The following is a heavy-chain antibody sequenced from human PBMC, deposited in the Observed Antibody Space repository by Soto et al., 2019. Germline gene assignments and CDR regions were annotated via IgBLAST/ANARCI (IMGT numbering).Heavy chain of an antibody. CDR3: AREYCSGGSCYRDAFDI. Sequence: SVKVSCKASGGTFSSYAISWVRQAPGQGLEWMGGIIPIFGTANYAQKFQGRGTITADESTSTAYMELSSLRSEDTAVYYCAREYCSGGSCYRDAFDIWGQGTMVTVSS. CDR1: GGTFSSYA. V-gene: IGHV1-69*13. CDR2: IIPIFGTA. D-gene: IGHD2-15*01. J-gene: IGHJ3*02.